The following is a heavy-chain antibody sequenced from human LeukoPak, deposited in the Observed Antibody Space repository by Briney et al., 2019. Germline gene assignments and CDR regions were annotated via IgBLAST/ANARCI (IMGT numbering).Heavy chain of an antibody. CDR3: ARSQGYSYGEGFDY. D-gene: IGHD5-18*01. V-gene: IGHV4-4*07. J-gene: IGHJ4*02. CDR1: GGSISSYY. CDR2: IYTSGST. Sequence: SETLSLTCTGSGGSISSYYWSWIRQPAGKGLEGIGRIYTSGSTNYNPSLKSRVTTSVDTSKNQFSLKLSSVTAADTAVYYCARSQGYSYGEGFDYWGQGTLVTVSS.